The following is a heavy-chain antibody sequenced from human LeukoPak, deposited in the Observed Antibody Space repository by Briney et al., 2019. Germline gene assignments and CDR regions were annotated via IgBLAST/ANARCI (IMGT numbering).Heavy chain of an antibody. J-gene: IGHJ4*02. CDR3: SGGGGYLYYFDY. Sequence: SDTLSLTCTASGCSISSYYLSWIRQPPGKGLEWIGYIYYSGSTTYNASLKSRVTISVDTSKNHSSYKVRTVPAADATAFYYSGGGGYLYYFDYWGQGTLVTVSS. CDR2: IYYSGST. CDR1: GCSISSYY. D-gene: IGHD5-12*01. V-gene: IGHV4-59*07.